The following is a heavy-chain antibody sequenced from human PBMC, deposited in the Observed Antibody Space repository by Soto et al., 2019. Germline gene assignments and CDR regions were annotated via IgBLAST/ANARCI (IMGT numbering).Heavy chain of an antibody. CDR1: RFTFSSYG. CDR3: AKDSGIAVPGRVLGVFDY. CDR2: ISYDGSNK. Sequence: QVQLVESGGGVVQPGRSLRLSCAASRFTFSSYGMHWVRQAPGKGLEWVAIISYDGSNKYYADSVKGRFTISRDNSMNTLYLQMNSLRAEDTGLYYCAKDSGIAVPGRVLGVFDYWGQGTLVTVSS. J-gene: IGHJ4*02. V-gene: IGHV3-30*18. D-gene: IGHD6-19*01.